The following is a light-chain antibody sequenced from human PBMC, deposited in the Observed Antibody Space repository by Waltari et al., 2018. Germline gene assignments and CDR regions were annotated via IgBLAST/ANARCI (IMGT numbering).Light chain of an antibody. CDR3: CSYANSSNWV. CDR2: EAN. CDR1: NSAVDSYIL. Sequence: QSALTQPPSVSGSPGQSITISCTGANSAVDSYILFSWYQQHPGTAPKLIIFEANKRPSGVSNRFSGSKSGNTAFLTISGLQDEDEADYYCCSYANSSNWVFGGGTKLTVL. J-gene: IGLJ3*02. V-gene: IGLV2-23*01.